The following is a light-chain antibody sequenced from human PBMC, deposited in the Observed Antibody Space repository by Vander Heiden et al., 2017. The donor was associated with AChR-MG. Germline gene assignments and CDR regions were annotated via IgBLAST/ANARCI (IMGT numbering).Light chain of an antibody. CDR2: NTN. J-gene: IGLJ3*02. V-gene: IGLV7-46*01. CDR1: AGAVTSGHY. CDR3: LLSYGGARV. Sequence: QAVVTQESSLTVSPGGSVTLTCCSSAGAVTSGHYPHWLQQKPGQAPKTLIYNTNKKQSWTPARFSGSLLGDKAALTVSVAQHEDEADYYCLLSYGGARVFGGGTKLTVL.